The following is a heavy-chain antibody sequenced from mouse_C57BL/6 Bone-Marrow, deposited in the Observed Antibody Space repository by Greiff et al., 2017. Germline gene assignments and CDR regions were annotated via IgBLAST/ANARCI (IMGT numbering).Heavy chain of an antibody. CDR3: ARVYYYAMDY. Sequence: EVMLVESGGGLVKPGGSLKLSCAASGFTFSSYAMSWVRQTPGKRLEWVATISDGGSYTNYPDNVKGRFTISSDNAKNNLYLQMNQLKSEDTAMYYCARVYYYAMDYWGQGTSVTVSS. V-gene: IGHV5-4*03. CDR2: ISDGGSYT. CDR1: GFTFSSYA. J-gene: IGHJ4*01.